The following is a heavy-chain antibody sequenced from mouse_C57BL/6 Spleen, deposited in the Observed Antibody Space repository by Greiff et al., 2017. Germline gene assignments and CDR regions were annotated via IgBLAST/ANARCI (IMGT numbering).Heavy chain of an antibody. D-gene: IGHD2-5*01. CDR1: GYTFTDYY. CDR2: INPNNGGT. J-gene: IGHJ2*01. CDR3: ARFDGSSLYYSNRYFDY. Sequence: VQLQQSGPELVKPGASVKISCKASGYTFTDYYMNWVKQSHGKSLEWIGDINPNNGGTSYNQKFKGKATLTVDKSSSTAYMELRSLTSEDSAVYYCARFDGSSLYYSNRYFDYWGQGTTLTVSS. V-gene: IGHV1-26*01.